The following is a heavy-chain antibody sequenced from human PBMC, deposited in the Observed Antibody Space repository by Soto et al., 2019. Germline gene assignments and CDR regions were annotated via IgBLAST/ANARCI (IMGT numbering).Heavy chain of an antibody. CDR3: AKDRRTAMVTGLWYYYYYGMDV. Sequence: QTGGSLRLSCAASGFTFSSYGMHWVRQAPGKGLEWVAVISYDGSNKYYADSVKGRFTISRDNSKNTLYLQMNSLRAEDTAVYYCAKDRRTAMVTGLWYYYYYGMDVWGQGTTVTVSS. CDR1: GFTFSSYG. J-gene: IGHJ6*02. D-gene: IGHD5-18*01. V-gene: IGHV3-30*18. CDR2: ISYDGSNK.